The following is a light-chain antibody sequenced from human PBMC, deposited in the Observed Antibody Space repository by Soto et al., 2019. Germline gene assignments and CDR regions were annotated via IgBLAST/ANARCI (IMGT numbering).Light chain of an antibody. CDR2: GAS. CDR3: QQYGSSLYT. CDR1: QSVSSSL. V-gene: IGKV3-20*01. Sequence: EIVLTQSPGTLSVSPGQRATLSCRASQSVSSSLLAWYQQKPGQAPRLLIYGASSRATGIPDRFSGSESGKDFTLTISRLEPEDYAVYYCQQYGSSLYTFGQGTKLEIK. J-gene: IGKJ2*01.